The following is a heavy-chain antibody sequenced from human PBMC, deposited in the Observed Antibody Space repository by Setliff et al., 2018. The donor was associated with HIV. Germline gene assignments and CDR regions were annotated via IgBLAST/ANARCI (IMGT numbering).Heavy chain of an antibody. Sequence: SETLSLTCTVSGGSISSHFWSWIRQPPGKGLEWIGSIYYSGSTNYNPSLKSRVTISVVTSKNQFSLKLSSVTAADTAVYYCARDRQGRRDGYNYLDYFDYWGQGTLVTVSS. CDR2: IYYSGST. D-gene: IGHD5-12*01. V-gene: IGHV4-59*11. CDR3: ARDRQGRRDGYNYLDYFDY. J-gene: IGHJ4*02. CDR1: GGSISSHF.